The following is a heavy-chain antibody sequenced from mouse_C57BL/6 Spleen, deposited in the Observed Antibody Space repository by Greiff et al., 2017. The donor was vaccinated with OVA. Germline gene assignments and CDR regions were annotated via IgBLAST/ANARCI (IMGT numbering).Heavy chain of an antibody. Sequence: QVQLQQSGPELVNPGASVKISCKASGYAFSSSWLNWVKQRPGKGLVWIGRIYPGVGDTNYNGKFKGKATGTADKSTRTGYMQLSSLTSEDSVVYFCASGSSGNVDAYWGNGALVTV. V-gene: IGHV1-82*01. CDR2: IYPGVGDT. CDR1: GYAFSSSW. J-gene: IGHJ3*01. CDR3: ASGSSGNVDAY. D-gene: IGHD3-2*02.